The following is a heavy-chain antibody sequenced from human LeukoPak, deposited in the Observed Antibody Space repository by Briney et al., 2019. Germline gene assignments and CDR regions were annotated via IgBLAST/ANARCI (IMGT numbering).Heavy chain of an antibody. CDR2: INHSGST. V-gene: IGHV4-34*01. D-gene: IGHD5-24*01. CDR3: ARGGRWLQLTGWFDP. CDR1: GGSFSGYY. Sequence: SETLSLTCAVYGGSFSGYYWSWIRQPPGKGLEWIGEINHSGSTNYNPSLKSRVTISVDTSKNQFSLKLSSVTAADTAVYYCARGGRWLQLTGWFDPWGQGTLVTVSS. J-gene: IGHJ5*02.